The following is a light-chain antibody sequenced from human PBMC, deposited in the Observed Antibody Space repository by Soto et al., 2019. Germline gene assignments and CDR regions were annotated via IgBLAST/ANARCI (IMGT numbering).Light chain of an antibody. CDR2: EAS. CDR1: QFISTW. V-gene: IGKV1-5*01. CDR3: QFYNSYSWT. Sequence: DIQMTQSPSTLSASVGDRVTITCRANQFISTWVAWFQQKPGKAPRLLIHEASALQSGVPSRFRGSGSGTEFTLSNSSLQRDDFATYYCQFYNSYSWTFGQGTKVEI. J-gene: IGKJ1*01.